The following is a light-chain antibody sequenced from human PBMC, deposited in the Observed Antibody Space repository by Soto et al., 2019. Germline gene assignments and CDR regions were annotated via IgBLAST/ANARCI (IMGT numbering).Light chain of an antibody. CDR3: QRYGS. Sequence: EIVLTQSPGTLSLSPGERATLSCRASQSVSSSHLAWYQQKPGQAPRPLIYGASSRATGIPDRFSGSGSGTDFTLTISRLEPEDFAVYYCQRYGSFGQGTKVEIK. CDR2: GAS. CDR1: QSVSSSH. J-gene: IGKJ1*01. V-gene: IGKV3-20*01.